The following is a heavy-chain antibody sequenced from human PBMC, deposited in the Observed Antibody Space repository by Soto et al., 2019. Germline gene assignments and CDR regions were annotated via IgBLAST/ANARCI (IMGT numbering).Heavy chain of an antibody. Sequence: ASVKVSCKASGYTFTSYYMHWVRQAPGQGLEWMGIINPSGGSTSYAQKFQGRVTMTRDTSTSTVYMELSSLRSEDTAVYYCAREYGGGARRTKPFDYWGQGTLVTVSS. D-gene: IGHD1-7*01. CDR2: INPSGGST. CDR3: AREYGGGARRTKPFDY. J-gene: IGHJ4*02. CDR1: GYTFTSYY. V-gene: IGHV1-46*01.